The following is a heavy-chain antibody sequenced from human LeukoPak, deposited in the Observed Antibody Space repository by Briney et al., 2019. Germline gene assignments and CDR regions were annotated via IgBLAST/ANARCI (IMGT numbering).Heavy chain of an antibody. V-gene: IGHV1-18*04. D-gene: IGHD6-13*01. CDR3: ARDQNVGQLVQKF. Sequence: ASVKVSCKASSYTFTSYGISWVRQAPGQGLEWMGWISAYNDNTYFAQKLQDRVTMTTDTSTNTAYMELRSLRSDDTAVYYCARDQNVGQLVQKFWGQGTLVTVSS. J-gene: IGHJ4*02. CDR2: ISAYNDNT. CDR1: SYTFTSYG.